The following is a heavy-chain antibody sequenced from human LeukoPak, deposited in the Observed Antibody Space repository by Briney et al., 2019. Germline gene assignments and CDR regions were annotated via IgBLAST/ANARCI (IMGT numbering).Heavy chain of an antibody. Sequence: SETLSLTCTVSGGSISSYYWSWIRQPPGKGLEWIGEINHSGSTNYNPSLKSRVTISVDTSKNQFSLKLSSVTAADTAVYYCARFVRHVRLGDYWGQGTLVTVSS. CDR3: ARFVRHVRLGDY. CDR1: GGSISSYY. J-gene: IGHJ4*02. D-gene: IGHD3-16*01. V-gene: IGHV4-34*01. CDR2: INHSGST.